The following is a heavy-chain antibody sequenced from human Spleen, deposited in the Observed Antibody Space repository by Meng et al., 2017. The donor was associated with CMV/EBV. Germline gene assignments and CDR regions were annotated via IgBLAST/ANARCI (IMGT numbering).Heavy chain of an antibody. CDR1: GGSISISTW. J-gene: IGHJ4*02. CDR2: IYHSEGT. V-gene: IGHV4-4*02. Sequence: GLGMGKPSGTLSLACAFSGGSISISTWWSWVRQPPGKGLEWIGEIYHSEGTNYNPSLRGRVTISLDKSKNQFSPTLRSVTAADTAVYYCARDPYATGWAGWGQGTLVTVSS. D-gene: IGHD6-19*01. CDR3: ARDPYATGWAG.